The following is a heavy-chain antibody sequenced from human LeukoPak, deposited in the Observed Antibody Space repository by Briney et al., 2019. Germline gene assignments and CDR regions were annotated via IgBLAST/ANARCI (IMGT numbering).Heavy chain of an antibody. J-gene: IGHJ4*02. CDR3: AINSRNWDFDY. CDR1: GGSISSGSYY. D-gene: IGHD6-13*01. CDR2: IYTSGST. V-gene: IGHV4-61*02. Sequence: PSETLSLTCTVSGGSISSGSYYWSWIRQPAGKGLEWIGRIYTSGSTNYNPSLKSRVTISVDTSKNQFFLKLSSVTAADTAVYYCAINSRNWDFDYWGQGTLVTVSS.